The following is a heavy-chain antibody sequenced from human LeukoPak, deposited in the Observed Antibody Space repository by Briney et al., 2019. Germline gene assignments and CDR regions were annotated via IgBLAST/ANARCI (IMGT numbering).Heavy chain of an antibody. J-gene: IGHJ4*02. D-gene: IGHD3-22*01. Sequence: GGSLRLSCTVSGFTVSGNSMSWVRQAPGKGLEWVSFIYSGGNTHYADSVKGRFTISRDNSKNTLYLQMNSLRAEDTAVYYCAKTGRGDYYDSSGRGYFDYWGQGTLVTVSS. CDR1: GFTVSGNS. CDR2: IYSGGNT. CDR3: AKTGRGDYYDSSGRGYFDY. V-gene: IGHV3-53*01.